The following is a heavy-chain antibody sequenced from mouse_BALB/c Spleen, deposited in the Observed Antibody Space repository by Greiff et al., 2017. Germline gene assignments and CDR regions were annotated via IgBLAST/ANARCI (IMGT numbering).Heavy chain of an antibody. CDR1: GYSITSGYY. V-gene: IGHV3-6*02. D-gene: IGHD2-2*01. J-gene: IGHJ2*01. CDR2: ISYDGSN. Sequence: EVKLVESGPGLVKPSQSLSLTCSVTGYSITSGYYWNWIRQFPGNKLEWMGYISYDGSNNYNPSLKNRISITRDTSKNQFFLKLNSVTTEDTATYYCARDFGYYGYNFDYWGQGTTLTVSS. CDR3: ARDFGYYGYNFDY.